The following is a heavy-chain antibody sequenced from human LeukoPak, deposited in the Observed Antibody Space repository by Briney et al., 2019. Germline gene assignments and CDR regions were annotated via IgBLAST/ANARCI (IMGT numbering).Heavy chain of an antibody. CDR1: GFTFSSYA. V-gene: IGHV3-23*01. J-gene: IGHJ4*02. CDR3: ARSWCSSGWYDLD. Sequence: GGSLRLSCAASGFTFSSYAMSWVRQAPGKGLEWVSAISGSGGSTYYADSVKGRFTISRDNSKNTLYLQMNSLRAEDTAVYYCARSWCSSGWYDLDWGQGTLVTVSS. CDR2: ISGSGGST. D-gene: IGHD6-19*01.